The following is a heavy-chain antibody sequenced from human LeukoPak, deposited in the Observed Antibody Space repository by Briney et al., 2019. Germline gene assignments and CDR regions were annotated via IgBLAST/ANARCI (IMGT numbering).Heavy chain of an antibody. CDR3: ARGLSSTSNWELDY. V-gene: IGHV1-2*06. J-gene: IGHJ4*02. CDR1: GYTFTSYY. Sequence: GASVKVSCKASGYTFTSYYMHWVRQAPGQGLEWMGRINPNSGGTNYAQNFQGRVTMTRDTSISTAYMDLSRLTSDDTAVYYCARGLSSTSNWELDYWGQGTLVTVSS. D-gene: IGHD1-26*01. CDR2: INPNSGGT.